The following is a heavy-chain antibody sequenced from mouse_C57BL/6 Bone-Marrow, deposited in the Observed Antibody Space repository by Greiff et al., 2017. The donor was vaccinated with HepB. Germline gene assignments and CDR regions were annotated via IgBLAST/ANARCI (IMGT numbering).Heavy chain of an antibody. J-gene: IGHJ2*01. CDR2: INPNYGTT. CDR1: GYSFTDYN. CDR3: ARRVTTVVAPLFDY. V-gene: IGHV1-39*01. D-gene: IGHD1-1*01. Sequence: EVKLQQSGPELVKPGASVKISCKASGYSFTDYNMNWVKQSNGKSLEWIGVINPNYGTTSYNQKFKGKATLTVDQSSSTAYMQLNSLTSEDSAVYYCARRVTTVVAPLFDYWGQGTTLTVSS.